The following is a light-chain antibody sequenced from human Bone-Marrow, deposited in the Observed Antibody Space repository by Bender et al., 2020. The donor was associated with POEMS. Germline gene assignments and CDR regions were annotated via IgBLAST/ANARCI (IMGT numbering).Light chain of an antibody. CDR2: YVT. V-gene: IGLV2-8*01. J-gene: IGLJ2*01. CDR3: SSFTTSSTFWI. Sequence: QSALTQPPSASGSPGQSVTISCTGTSSDVGGYDYVSWYQQHTGKAPKLMIYYVTNRPSGVPDRFSGSKSGNTASLTISGLRPEDEADYYCSSFTTSSTFWIFGGGTRLTVL. CDR1: SSDVGGYDY.